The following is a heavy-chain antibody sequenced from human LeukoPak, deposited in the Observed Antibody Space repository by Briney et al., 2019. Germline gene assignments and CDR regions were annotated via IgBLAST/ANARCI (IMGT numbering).Heavy chain of an antibody. V-gene: IGHV4-61*01. D-gene: IGHD3-16*01. CDR1: GGSVSSGSYY. Sequence: SETLSLTCTVSGGSVSSGSYYWSWIRQPPGKGLEWIGYIYYSGSTNYNPSLKSRVTISVDTSKNQFSLKLSSVTAADTAVYYCASWGAGTFGYWGQGTLVTVSS. J-gene: IGHJ4*02. CDR2: IYYSGST. CDR3: ASWGAGTFGY.